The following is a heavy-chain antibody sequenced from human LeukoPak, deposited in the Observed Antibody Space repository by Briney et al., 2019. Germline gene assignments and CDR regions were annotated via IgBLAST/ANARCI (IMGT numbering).Heavy chain of an antibody. D-gene: IGHD6-19*01. CDR1: GYTFTNYG. V-gene: IGHV1-18*01. CDR3: ARGRGSSDWYYCDN. Sequence: ASVTVSCKASGYTFTNYGITWVRQAPGQGLEWMGWINAYNGYTNYAQRMQDRVTVPTDTSTSTAYMELRSLRSDDTAVYYCARGRGSSDWYYCDNWGQGTLVTVSS. CDR2: INAYNGYT. J-gene: IGHJ4*02.